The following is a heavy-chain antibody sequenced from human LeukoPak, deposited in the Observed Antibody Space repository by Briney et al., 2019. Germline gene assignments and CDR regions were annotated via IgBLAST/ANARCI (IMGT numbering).Heavy chain of an antibody. CDR3: ARLLSYTKQRAYSSSSIGTSWSDY. CDR2: IYYSGST. CDR1: GGSISSSSYS. V-gene: IGHV4-39*01. J-gene: IGHJ4*02. Sequence: SETLSLTCTVSGGSISSSSYSWGWIRQPPGKGLEWIGSIYYSGSTYYNPSLKSRVTISVDTSKNQFSLKLSSVTAADTAVYYCARLLSYTKQRAYSSSSIGTSWSDYWGQGTLVTVSS. D-gene: IGHD6-6*01.